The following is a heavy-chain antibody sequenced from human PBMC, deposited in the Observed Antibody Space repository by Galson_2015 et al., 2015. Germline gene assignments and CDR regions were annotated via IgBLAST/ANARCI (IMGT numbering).Heavy chain of an antibody. CDR2: ISTYSDAI. D-gene: IGHD2-21*01. J-gene: IGHJ4*02. Sequence: SLRLSCAASGFIFSSYGMHWVRQAPGKGLEWVSYISTYSDAIYNTDSVKGRFTISRDNAKNSLYLQMNSPRDEDTAVYFCARDIWPYYFDSWGRGTLVTVSS. CDR3: ARDIWPYYFDS. V-gene: IGHV3-48*02. CDR1: GFIFSSYG.